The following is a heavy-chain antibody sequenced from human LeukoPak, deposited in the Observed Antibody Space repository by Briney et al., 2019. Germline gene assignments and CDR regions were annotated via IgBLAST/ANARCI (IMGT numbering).Heavy chain of an antibody. V-gene: IGHV4-39*01. CDR1: GGSISSSTYY. CDR2: NYNSGST. CDR3: ARRQRQRSFWFDP. D-gene: IGHD5-24*01. J-gene: IGHJ5*02. Sequence: PSETLSLTCSVSGGSISSSTYYWGWIRQPPGKGLEWIGNNYNSGSTYYNPSLKSRVTISVDTSKNQFSLKLSSVTAADTAVYYCARRQRQRSFWFDPWGQGTLVTVSS.